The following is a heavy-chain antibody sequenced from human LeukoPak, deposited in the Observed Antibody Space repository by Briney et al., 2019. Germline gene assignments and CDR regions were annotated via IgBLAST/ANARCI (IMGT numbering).Heavy chain of an antibody. Sequence: GGALRLSCVASGFTFKSYAMSWVRQAPGKGVEGLSGISGLGDSTHYPDSVEGRFTISRDNSRNTMYLQMDSLRPEDTAVYYCARGGSSLGQWLADFDYWGQGTLVTVSS. CDR3: ARGGSSLGQWLADFDY. CDR1: GFTFKSYA. CDR2: ISGLGDST. J-gene: IGHJ4*02. D-gene: IGHD6-19*01. V-gene: IGHV3-23*01.